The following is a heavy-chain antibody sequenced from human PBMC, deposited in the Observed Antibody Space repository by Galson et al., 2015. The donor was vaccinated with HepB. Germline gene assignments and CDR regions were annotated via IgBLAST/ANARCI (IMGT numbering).Heavy chain of an antibody. Sequence: SLRLSCAASGFTFGSYGMHWVRQAPGKGLEWVAVIWYDGSNKYYADSVKGRFTISRDNSKNTLYLQMNSLRAEDTAVYYCAKAAMITFGGVSNWGQGTLVTVSS. D-gene: IGHD3-16*01. V-gene: IGHV3-33*06. CDR3: AKAAMITFGGVSN. CDR2: IWYDGSNK. J-gene: IGHJ4*02. CDR1: GFTFGSYG.